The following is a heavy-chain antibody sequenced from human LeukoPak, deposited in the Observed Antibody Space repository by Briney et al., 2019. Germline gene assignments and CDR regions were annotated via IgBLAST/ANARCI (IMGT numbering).Heavy chain of an antibody. CDR1: GFTFSNYG. CDR3: ARVMVRGVPSDY. V-gene: IGHV3-30*03. J-gene: IGHJ4*02. CDR2: ISHDGSNN. D-gene: IGHD3-10*01. Sequence: GGSLRLSCAASGFTFSNYGMHWVRQAPGKGLEWVVVISHDGSNNNYADSVKGRFTISRDNSKNTLYLQMSSLRPEDTAVYYCARVMVRGVPSDYWGQGTLVTVSS.